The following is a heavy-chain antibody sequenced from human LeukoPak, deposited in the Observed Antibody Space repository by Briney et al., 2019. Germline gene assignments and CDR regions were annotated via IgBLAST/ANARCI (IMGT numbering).Heavy chain of an antibody. CDR3: ARDPSGGYSGYDFGWDGYYFDY. D-gene: IGHD5-12*01. V-gene: IGHV3-23*01. J-gene: IGHJ4*02. CDR1: GFTFSNYA. CDR2: ISGSGGST. Sequence: GGSLRLSCAASGFTFSNYAMSWVRQAPGKGLEWVSAISGSGGSTYYADSVKGRFTISRDNSKNTLYLQMNSLRAEDTAVYYCARDPSGGYSGYDFGWDGYYFDYWGQGTLVTVSS.